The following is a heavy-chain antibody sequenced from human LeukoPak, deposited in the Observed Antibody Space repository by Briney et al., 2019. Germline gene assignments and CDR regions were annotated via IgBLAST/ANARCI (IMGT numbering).Heavy chain of an antibody. D-gene: IGHD6-19*01. J-gene: IGHJ4*02. Sequence: PSETPSLTCTVSGGSISSYYWSWIRQPPGKGLEWIGYIYYSGSTNYNPSLKSRVTISVDTSKNQFSLKLSSVTAADTAVYYCARDTGSGSIHFDYWGQGTLVTVSS. CDR2: IYYSGST. CDR1: GGSISSYY. V-gene: IGHV4-59*01. CDR3: ARDTGSGSIHFDY.